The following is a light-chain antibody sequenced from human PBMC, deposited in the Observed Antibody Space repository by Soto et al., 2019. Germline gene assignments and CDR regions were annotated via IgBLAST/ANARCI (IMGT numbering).Light chain of an antibody. V-gene: IGKV3-20*01. CDR3: QQYGRSPLT. J-gene: IGKJ4*01. CDR2: GAS. CDR1: QSVGSSY. Sequence: EIVLTQSPGTLSLSPGERATLSCRASQSVGSSYLAWYQLKPGHTPRLLIYGASSRATGIPDRFSGSGSGTDFTLTISRLEPEDFAVYYCQQYGRSPLTFXGGTKVDIK.